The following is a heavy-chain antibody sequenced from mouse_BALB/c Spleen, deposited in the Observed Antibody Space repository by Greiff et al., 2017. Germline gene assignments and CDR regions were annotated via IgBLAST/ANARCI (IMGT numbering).Heavy chain of an antibody. CDR2: ISSGSSTI. D-gene: IGHD2-4*01. CDR3: ARQSMITGEFDY. V-gene: IGHV5-17*02. J-gene: IGHJ2*01. CDR1: GFTFSSFG. Sequence: EVQLVESGGGLVQPGGSRKLSCAASGFTFSSFGMHWVRQAPEKGLEWVAYISSGSSTIYYADTVKGRFTISRDNPKNTLFLQMTSLRSEDTAMYYCARQSMITGEFDYWGQGTTLTVSS.